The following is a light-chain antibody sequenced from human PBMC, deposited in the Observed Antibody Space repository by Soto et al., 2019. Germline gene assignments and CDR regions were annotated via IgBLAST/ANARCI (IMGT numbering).Light chain of an antibody. Sequence: DIQMTQSPSSVSASVGDRVTITCRASQGISSWLAWYQQTPGKAPKLLIYAASRWQSGVPSRFSGSGSETAFTLTISSLQAEDFATYYCQQANIFPGVFGQGKKVDIK. J-gene: IGKJ1*01. CDR3: QQANIFPGV. CDR1: QGISSW. V-gene: IGKV1-12*01. CDR2: AAS.